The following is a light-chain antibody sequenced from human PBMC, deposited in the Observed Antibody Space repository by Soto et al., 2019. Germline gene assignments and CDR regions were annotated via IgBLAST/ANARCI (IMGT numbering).Light chain of an antibody. V-gene: IGLV4-69*01. CDR2: LNSDGSH. J-gene: IGLJ2*01. Sequence: QLVLTQSPSASASLGASVKLTCTLSSGHSSYAIAWHQQQPETGPRYLMKLNSDGSHSKGDGIPDRFSGSSSGAERYLTISSLHSDDEADYYCQTWDTGLDRVFGGGTKLTVL. CDR3: QTWDTGLDRV. CDR1: SGHSSYA.